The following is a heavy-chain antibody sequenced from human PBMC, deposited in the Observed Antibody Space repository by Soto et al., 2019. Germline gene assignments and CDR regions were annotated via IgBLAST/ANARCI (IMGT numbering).Heavy chain of an antibody. CDR3: VTGGPRRGGRPMAH. Sequence: LRLSCEASGLAFSTYWMHWVRQAPGKGLVWVARINFDGSTTTYADSVKGRFNISRDNAKNTLFVQMDSLRVEDTAVYYCVTGGPRRGGRPMAHWGQGTLVTVSS. V-gene: IGHV3-74*01. J-gene: IGHJ4*02. CDR2: INFDGSTT. CDR1: GLAFSTYW. D-gene: IGHD3-10*01.